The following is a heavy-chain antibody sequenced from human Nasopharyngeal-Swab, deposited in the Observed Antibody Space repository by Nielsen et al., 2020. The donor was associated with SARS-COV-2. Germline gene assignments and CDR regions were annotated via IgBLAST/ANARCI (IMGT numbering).Heavy chain of an antibody. V-gene: IGHV3-30-3*01. CDR3: ARDSRRYCSSTSCYMGNWFDP. J-gene: IGHJ5*02. Sequence: WIRQPPGEGLEGGAVISYDGSNAYYADSVKGRFTISRDNSENTLYLQVNSLRTEDTAVYYCARDSRRYCSSTSCYMGNWFDPWGQGTLVTVSS. CDR2: ISYDGSNA. D-gene: IGHD2-2*02.